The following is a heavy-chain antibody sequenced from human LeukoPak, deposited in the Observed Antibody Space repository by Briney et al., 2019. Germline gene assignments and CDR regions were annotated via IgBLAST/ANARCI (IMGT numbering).Heavy chain of an antibody. V-gene: IGHV3-23*01. J-gene: IGHJ2*01. CDR1: GFTFNNYA. D-gene: IGHD1-26*01. Sequence: GGSLRLSCAASGFTFNNYAMGWVRQTPGKGLEWVSGITGNGRDTYYEDSVKGRFTISRDNSKNTLYLQLNSVRAEDTAAYFCAKSGTLGATRFDWYFDLWGRGTQVTVSS. CDR3: AKSGTLGATRFDWYFDL. CDR2: ITGNGRDT.